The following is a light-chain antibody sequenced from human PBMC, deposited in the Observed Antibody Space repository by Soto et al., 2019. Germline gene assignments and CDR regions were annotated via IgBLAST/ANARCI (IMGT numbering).Light chain of an antibody. J-gene: IGKJ2*01. CDR3: QQYGSSMYT. Sequence: EIVLTQSTGTLSLSPGERATLYCRASQSVGSSNLAWYQQKPGQAPRLLIYGASSRATGIPDRFSGSGSGTDLTVTISSLEPEEFAVSYCQQYGSSMYTFGQGTKLEIK. CDR1: QSVGSSN. CDR2: GAS. V-gene: IGKV3-20*01.